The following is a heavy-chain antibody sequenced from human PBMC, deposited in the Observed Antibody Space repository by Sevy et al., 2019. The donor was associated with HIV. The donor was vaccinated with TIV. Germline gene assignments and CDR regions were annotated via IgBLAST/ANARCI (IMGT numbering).Heavy chain of an antibody. Sequence: GGSLRLSCAASGFTFDDCGMSWVRQAPRKGLEWVSGISWNGGRIGSADSVKGRFTISKDNAKNSLYLQMNSLRAEDTALYYCATDYGYGSGSYYSFWGKGTLVTVSS. J-gene: IGHJ4*02. CDR1: GFTFDDCG. CDR3: ATDYGYGSGSYYSF. V-gene: IGHV3-20*04. D-gene: IGHD3-10*01. CDR2: ISWNGGRI.